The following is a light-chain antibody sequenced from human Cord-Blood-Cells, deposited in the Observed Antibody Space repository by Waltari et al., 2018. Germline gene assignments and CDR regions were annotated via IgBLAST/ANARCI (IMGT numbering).Light chain of an antibody. Sequence: QSALTQPASVSGAPGQSITTSCTGTSSDVGGYNHVSLYQQHPGKAPKLMIYDVSKRPSGVSNRFSGSKSGNTASLTISGLQAEDEADYYCSSYTSSSTWVFGGGTKLTVL. CDR2: DVS. CDR3: SSYTSSSTWV. CDR1: SSDVGGYNH. V-gene: IGLV2-14*01. J-gene: IGLJ3*02.